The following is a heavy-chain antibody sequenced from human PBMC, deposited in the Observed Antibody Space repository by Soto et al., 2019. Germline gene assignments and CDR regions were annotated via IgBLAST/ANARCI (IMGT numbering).Heavy chain of an antibody. D-gene: IGHD1-1*01. J-gene: IGHJ4*02. V-gene: IGHV3-23*01. CDR3: ARTIFWKFDY. CDR1: GFTYMSYA. Sequence: GGSLRLSCAASGFTYMSYAMSWVRQAPGKGLEWVSAIIGSGAVTFYSDSVKGRFTISRDNSKGTLYLQMNSLRAEDTALYYCARTIFWKFDYWGQGTLVTVSS. CDR2: IIGSGAVT.